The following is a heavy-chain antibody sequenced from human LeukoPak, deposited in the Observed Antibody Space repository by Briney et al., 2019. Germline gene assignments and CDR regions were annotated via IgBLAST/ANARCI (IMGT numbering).Heavy chain of an antibody. Sequence: GASVKVSCKASGYTFTGYYMHWVRQAPGQGLEWMGWINPNSGGTNYAQKFQGRVTMTRDTSISTAYMELSRLRSDDTAVYYCARDVSGWYSSGWYLGWGQGTLVTVSS. CDR3: ARDVSGWYSSGWYLG. J-gene: IGHJ4*02. D-gene: IGHD6-19*01. CDR2: INPNSGGT. CDR1: GYTFTGYY. V-gene: IGHV1-2*02.